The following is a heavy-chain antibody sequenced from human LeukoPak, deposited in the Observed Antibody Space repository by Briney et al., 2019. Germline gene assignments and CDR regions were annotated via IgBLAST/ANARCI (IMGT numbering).Heavy chain of an antibody. J-gene: IGHJ4*02. CDR2: INSDGSST. Sequence: PGGSLRLSCAASGFTFSSYWMHWVRQAPGKGLVWVSRINSDGSSTSYADSVKGRFTISRDNAKNTLYLQMNSLRAEDTAVYYCARPTAEGWPTSFDHWGQGTLVTVSS. CDR3: ARPTAEGWPTSFDH. CDR1: GFTFSSYW. V-gene: IGHV3-74*01. D-gene: IGHD6-19*01.